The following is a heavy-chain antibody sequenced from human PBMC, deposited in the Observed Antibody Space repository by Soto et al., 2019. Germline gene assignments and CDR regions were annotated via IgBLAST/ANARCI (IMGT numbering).Heavy chain of an antibody. V-gene: IGHV1-69*08. CDR2: IIPILGIA. Sequence: QVQLVQSGAEVKKPGSSVKVSCKASGGTFSSYTISWVRQAPGQGLEWMGRIIPILGIANYAQKFQGRVTITADKSTSTAYMELSSLRSEDTAVYYCARDPGTGYCSSTSCSAFDYWGQGTLVTVSS. D-gene: IGHD2-2*01. CDR3: ARDPGTGYCSSTSCSAFDY. J-gene: IGHJ4*02. CDR1: GGTFSSYT.